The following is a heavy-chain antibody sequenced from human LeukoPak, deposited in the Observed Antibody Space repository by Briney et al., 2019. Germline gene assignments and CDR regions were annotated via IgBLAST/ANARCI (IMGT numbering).Heavy chain of an antibody. Sequence: PGGSLRLSCAASGFTFSSYWMSWVRQAPGKGLEWVANIKQDGSEKYYVDSVKGRFTISRDNAKNSLCLQMNSLRAEDTAVYYCARDKWLQGGVFDYWGQGTLVTVSS. CDR3: ARDKWLQGGVFDY. V-gene: IGHV3-7*01. CDR2: IKQDGSEK. J-gene: IGHJ4*02. CDR1: GFTFSSYW. D-gene: IGHD5-24*01.